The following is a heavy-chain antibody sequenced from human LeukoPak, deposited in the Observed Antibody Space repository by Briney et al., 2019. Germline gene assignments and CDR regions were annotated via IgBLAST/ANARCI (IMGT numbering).Heavy chain of an antibody. CDR2: IANSDAST. Sequence: GESLKISSKGSGYSFTTYWNTWLRQMRRKRQERMGRIANSDASTNSNPSFQSHFTISADKSISTAYLQWSSLKAPATALYYCTRQRSGWPLDFWGQGTLVSVSS. D-gene: IGHD6-19*01. J-gene: IGHJ4*02. CDR3: TRQRSGWPLDF. CDR1: GYSFTTYW. V-gene: IGHV5-10-1*01.